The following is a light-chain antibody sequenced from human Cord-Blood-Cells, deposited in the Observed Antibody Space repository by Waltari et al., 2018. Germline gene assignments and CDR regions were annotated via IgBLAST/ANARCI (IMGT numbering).Light chain of an antibody. CDR1: SSDVGGYNN. V-gene: IGLV2-14*01. CDR3: SSYTSSSTYV. CDR2: DVS. Sequence: QSALTQPASVSGSPGQSITISCPGTSSDVGGYNNFSWYQQHPGKAPKRMIYDVSNRPSGVSNRFSGSKSGNTASLTISGLQAEDEADYYCSSYTSSSTYVFGTGTKVTVL. J-gene: IGLJ1*01.